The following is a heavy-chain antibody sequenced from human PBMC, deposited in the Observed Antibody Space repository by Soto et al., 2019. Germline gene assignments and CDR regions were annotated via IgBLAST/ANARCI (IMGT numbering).Heavy chain of an antibody. J-gene: IGHJ6*02. V-gene: IGHV4-34*01. Sequence: QVQLQQWGAGLLKPSATLSLTCAVFGGSFSGYYWSWIRQPPGKGLEWIGEINHSGSTNYNPSLKSRVTISVDPCKYQFSLKLSSVTAADTAVYDCARVSGIYYYGMDVWGQGTTVTVSS. D-gene: IGHD3-10*01. CDR1: GGSFSGYY. CDR3: ARVSGIYYYGMDV. CDR2: INHSGST.